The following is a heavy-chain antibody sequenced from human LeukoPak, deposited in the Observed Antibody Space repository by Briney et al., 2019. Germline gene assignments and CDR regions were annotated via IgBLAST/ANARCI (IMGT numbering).Heavy chain of an antibody. J-gene: IGHJ4*02. Sequence: GGSLRLSCAASGFTFYDYAMHWVRQAPGKGLEWVSGISWNSGSIDYADSVKGRFTISRDNAKNSLYLQMNSLRAEDTALYYCAKAIYEYSSSSGFDYWGQGTLVTVSS. CDR3: AKAIYEYSSSSGFDY. CDR1: GFTFYDYA. CDR2: ISWNSGSI. D-gene: IGHD6-6*01. V-gene: IGHV3-9*01.